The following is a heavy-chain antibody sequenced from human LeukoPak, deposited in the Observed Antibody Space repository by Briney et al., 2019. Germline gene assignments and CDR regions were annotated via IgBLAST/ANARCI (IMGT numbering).Heavy chain of an antibody. D-gene: IGHD1-14*01. CDR2: ISGSGGST. CDR3: AKALTGGETMNWFDP. CDR1: GFTFSSYA. Sequence: GGSLRLSCAASGFTFSSYAMSWVRQAPGKGLEWVSAISGSGGSTYYADSVKGRFTISRDNSKNTLYLQMNSLRAEDTAVYYCAKALTGGETMNWFDPWSQGTLVTVSS. V-gene: IGHV3-23*01. J-gene: IGHJ5*02.